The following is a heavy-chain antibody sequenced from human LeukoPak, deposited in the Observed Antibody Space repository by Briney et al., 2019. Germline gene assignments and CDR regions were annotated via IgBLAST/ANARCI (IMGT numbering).Heavy chain of an antibody. V-gene: IGHV3-21*03. CDR2: ISSSSSYI. J-gene: IGHJ1*01. D-gene: IGHD2-2*01. CDR1: GFTVSNNH. Sequence: GGSLRLSCAASGFTVSNNHMSWVRQAPGKGLEWVSSISSSSSYIYYADSVKGRFTISRDNAKNSLYLQMNSLRAEDTAVYYCARASYCSSTSCYAFQHWGQGTLVTVSS. CDR3: ARASYCSSTSCYAFQH.